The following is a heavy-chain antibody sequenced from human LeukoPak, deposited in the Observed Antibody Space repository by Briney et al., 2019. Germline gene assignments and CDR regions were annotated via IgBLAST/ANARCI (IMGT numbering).Heavy chain of an antibody. CDR3: ARDFGGSGSCVWFDP. V-gene: IGHV4-61*02. CDR2: IYTSGST. D-gene: IGHD3-10*01. J-gene: IGHJ5*02. CDR1: GGSISSGSYY. Sequence: SQTLSLTCTVSGGSISSGSYYWSWIRQPAGKGLEWIGRIYTSGSTNYNPSLKSRVTISVDTSKNQFSLKLSSVTAADTAVYYCARDFGGSGSCVWFDPWGQGTLVTVSS.